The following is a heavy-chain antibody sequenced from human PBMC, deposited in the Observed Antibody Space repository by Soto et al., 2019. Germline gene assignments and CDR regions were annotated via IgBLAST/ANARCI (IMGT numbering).Heavy chain of an antibody. CDR2: INHSGST. Sequence: QVQLQQWGAGLLKPSETLSLTCAVYGGSFSGYYWSWIRQPPGKGLEWIGEINHSGSTNYNPSLKSRVTIPVDTSKNQFSLKLSSVTAADTAVYYCARGLGSSSTFQHWGQGTLVTVSS. J-gene: IGHJ1*01. CDR3: ARGLGSSSTFQH. V-gene: IGHV4-34*01. D-gene: IGHD6-6*01. CDR1: GGSFSGYY.